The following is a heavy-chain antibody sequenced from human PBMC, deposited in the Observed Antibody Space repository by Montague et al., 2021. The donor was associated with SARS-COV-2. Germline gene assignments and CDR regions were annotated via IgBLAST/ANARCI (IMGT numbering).Heavy chain of an antibody. CDR1: GGSINSDY. D-gene: IGHD5-24*01. J-gene: IGHJ5*02. Sequence: SETLSLTCTVSGGSINSDYWSWIRQPPGKGLELIGYIYYRGSTNYNPSLKSRVTISVDTSKNQFSLKLISVTAADTAVYYCVREDRWNWFDPWGQGILVTVSS. V-gene: IGHV4-59*01. CDR2: IYYRGST. CDR3: VREDRWNWFDP.